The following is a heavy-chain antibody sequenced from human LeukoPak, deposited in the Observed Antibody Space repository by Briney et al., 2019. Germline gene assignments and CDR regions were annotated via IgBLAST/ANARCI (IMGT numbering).Heavy chain of an antibody. CDR1: GFTFSNAW. D-gene: IGHD3/OR15-3a*01. Sequence: PAGTLSLSCAASGFTFSNAWMSWVRQAPARGLEWVGRIKRKGDDGTIDYAAPVKGRLSVSRDDSKNMLYLQMNSLRSEYTAVYYCTAGTGRSDFDYWGQGTLVTVSS. J-gene: IGHJ4*02. CDR2: IKRKGDDGTI. CDR3: TAGTGRSDFDY. V-gene: IGHV3-15*01.